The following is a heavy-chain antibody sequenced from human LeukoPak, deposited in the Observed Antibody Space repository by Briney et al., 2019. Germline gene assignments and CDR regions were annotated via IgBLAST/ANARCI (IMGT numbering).Heavy chain of an antibody. CDR1: GDSVSSNSAA. CDR3: ARNIVVVVAATPGYGMDV. Sequence: LQTLSLTCAISGDSVSSNSAAWNWIRQSPSRGLEWLGRTYYRSKWYNDYAVSVKSRITINPDTSKNQFSLQLNSVTPEDTAVYYCARNIVVVVAATPGYGMDVWGKGTTVTVSS. D-gene: IGHD2-15*01. J-gene: IGHJ6*04. V-gene: IGHV6-1*01. CDR2: TYYRSKWYN.